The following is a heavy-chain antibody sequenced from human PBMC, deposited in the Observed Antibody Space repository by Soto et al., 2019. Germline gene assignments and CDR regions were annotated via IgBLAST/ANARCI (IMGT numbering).Heavy chain of an antibody. D-gene: IGHD3-9*01. CDR3: RRVNTICLIPDYYAYDRDV. CDR1: GYTFATYA. V-gene: IGHV1-3*04. J-gene: IGHJ6*02. Sequence: QVQLVQSGAEVKKPGASLKVSCKASGYTFATYAIHWVRQAPGQRLEWMGWIHTGNGYTDYSQNFRSRVTITRDTSVSTAYMELSGLRSEDTAMYYFRRVNTICLIPDYYAYDRDVWGQGTTVTVAS. CDR2: IHTGNGYT.